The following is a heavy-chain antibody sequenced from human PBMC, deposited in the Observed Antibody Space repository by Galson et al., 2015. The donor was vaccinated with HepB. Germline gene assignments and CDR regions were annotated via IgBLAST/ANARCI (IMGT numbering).Heavy chain of an antibody. CDR2: ISGNGDST. J-gene: IGHJ5*01. CDR3: AKGYGLFDS. D-gene: IGHD5-18*01. V-gene: IGHV3-23*01. Sequence: SLRLSCAASGFAFDTHAMSWVRQAPGRGLEWISGISGNGDSTFYADSVKGRFTVSRDYSNNMLYLQMNSLRAEDAGLDFCAKGYGLFDSWGQGILVTVSS. CDR1: GFAFDTHA.